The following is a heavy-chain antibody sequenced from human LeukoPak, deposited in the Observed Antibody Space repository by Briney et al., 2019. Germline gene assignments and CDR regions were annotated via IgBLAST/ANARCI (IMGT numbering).Heavy chain of an antibody. D-gene: IGHD3-10*01. Sequence: GASVKVSCKASGYTFTGYYMHWVRQAPGQGLEWMGRINPNSGGTNYAQKFQGRVTMTRDTSISTAYMELSRLRSDDTAVYYCAREGWWVRGVIIPFDYWGQGTLVTVS. CDR2: INPNSGGT. CDR3: AREGWWVRGVIIPFDY. J-gene: IGHJ4*02. CDR1: GYTFTGYY. V-gene: IGHV1-2*06.